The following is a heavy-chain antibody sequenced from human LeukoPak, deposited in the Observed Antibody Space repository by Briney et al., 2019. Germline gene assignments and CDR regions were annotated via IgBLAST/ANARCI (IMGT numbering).Heavy chain of an antibody. V-gene: IGHV3-23*01. D-gene: IGHD3-3*01. J-gene: IGHJ4*02. CDR2: ISGSGGST. CDR1: GFTFSSYA. Sequence: GGSLRLSCAASGFTFSSYAMSWVRQAPGKGLEWVSAISGSGGSTYYADSVKGRFTISRDNSKNTLYPQMNSLRAEDTAVYYCAKATIFGVVTLYYFDYWGQGTLVTVSS. CDR3: AKATIFGVVTLYYFDY.